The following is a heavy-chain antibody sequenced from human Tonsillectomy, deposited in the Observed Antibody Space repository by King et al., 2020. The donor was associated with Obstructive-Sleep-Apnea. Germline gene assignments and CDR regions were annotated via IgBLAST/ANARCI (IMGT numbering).Heavy chain of an antibody. Sequence: VQLVESGGRLVKPGVPLRLSCAASGFTISSYSMNGVSQAPGEGVEWVSSIISSSRNIYYADSVKGRFTISRDNAKNSLYLQMNSLRAEDTAVYYCARDRQLWSLDAFDIWGQGTMVTVSS. J-gene: IGHJ3*02. CDR3: ARDRQLWSLDAFDI. CDR1: GFTISSYS. V-gene: IGHV3-21*01. D-gene: IGHD5-18*01. CDR2: IISSSRNI.